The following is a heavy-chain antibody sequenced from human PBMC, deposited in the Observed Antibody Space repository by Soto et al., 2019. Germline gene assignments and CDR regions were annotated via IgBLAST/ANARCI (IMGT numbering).Heavy chain of an antibody. V-gene: IGHV3-33*01. Sequence: GGSLRLSCAASGFTFSSYGMHWVRQAPGKGLEWVAVIWYDGSNKYYADSVKGRFTISRDNSKNTLYLQMNSLRAEDTAVYYCATQESIVGATTPPLWGRGTLVTVSS. D-gene: IGHD1-26*01. CDR3: ATQESIVGATTPPL. CDR2: IWYDGSNK. CDR1: GFTFSSYG. J-gene: IGHJ2*01.